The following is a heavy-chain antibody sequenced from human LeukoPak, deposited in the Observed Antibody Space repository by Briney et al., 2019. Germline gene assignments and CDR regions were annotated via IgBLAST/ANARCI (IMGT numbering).Heavy chain of an antibody. V-gene: IGHV3-23*01. CDR3: AKPARTDYADY. Sequence: GGSLRLSCAASGFTFSNYAMRWVRQAPGKGLEWVSGISGSGNSTYYADSVKGRFTISRDNSKNNLYLQMNSLRAEDTAVYYCAKPARTDYADYWGQGTLVTVSS. J-gene: IGHJ4*02. CDR2: ISGSGNST. D-gene: IGHD1-14*01. CDR1: GFTFSNYA.